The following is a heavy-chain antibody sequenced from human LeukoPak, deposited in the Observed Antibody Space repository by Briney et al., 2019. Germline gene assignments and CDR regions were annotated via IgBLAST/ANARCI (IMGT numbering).Heavy chain of an antibody. Sequence: ASVKLSCKASGYTFTSYAMHWVRQAPGQRLEWMGWINAGNGNTKYSQKFQGRVTITRDTSASTAYMGLSSLRSEDTAVYYCARPLRYFDWSFDYWGQGTLVTVSS. J-gene: IGHJ4*02. CDR3: ARPLRYFDWSFDY. CDR1: GYTFTSYA. V-gene: IGHV1-3*01. D-gene: IGHD3-9*01. CDR2: INAGNGNT.